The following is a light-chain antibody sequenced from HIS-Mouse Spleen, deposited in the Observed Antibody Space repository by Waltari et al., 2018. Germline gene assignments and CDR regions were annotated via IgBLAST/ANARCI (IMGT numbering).Light chain of an antibody. Sequence: DIQMTQSPSSVSASVGDRVTITCRASQSISSWLAWYQQKPGKAPKLLIYAASSLQSGVPSRFSGSGSGTDFTLTISSLQPEDFATYYCQQANSFPPGLTFGGGTKVEIK. CDR2: AAS. CDR3: QQANSFPPGLT. V-gene: IGKV1-12*01. CDR1: QSISSW. J-gene: IGKJ4*01.